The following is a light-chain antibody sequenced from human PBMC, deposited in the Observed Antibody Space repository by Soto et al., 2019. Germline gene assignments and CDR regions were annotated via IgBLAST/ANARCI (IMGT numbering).Light chain of an antibody. CDR3: QQYYSIPPT. Sequence: DIVMTQSPDSLAVALGERATINCKSSQSVLYSSKNKNYLAWYHQKPGQPPKLLIYWASTRESGVPDRFSGSGSGTDFTLTISSLQAEDVAVYYCQQYYSIPPTFGQGTKVEIK. CDR2: WAS. V-gene: IGKV4-1*01. CDR1: QSVLYSSKNKNY. J-gene: IGKJ1*01.